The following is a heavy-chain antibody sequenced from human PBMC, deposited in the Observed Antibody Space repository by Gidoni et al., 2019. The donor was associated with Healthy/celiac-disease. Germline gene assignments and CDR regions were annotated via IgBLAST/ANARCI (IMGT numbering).Heavy chain of an antibody. Sequence: QVQLVQSGAEVKKPGSSVKVSCKASGGTFSSYAISGVRQAPGQGLEWLGGIIPIFGTANYAQKFQRRVTITADESTSTAYMELSSLTSEDTAVYYCAREALVTPIYWYFDLWGRGTLVTVSS. CDR2: IIPIFGTA. J-gene: IGHJ2*01. CDR1: GGTFSSYA. V-gene: IGHV1-69*01. D-gene: IGHD4-4*01. CDR3: AREALVTPIYWYFDL.